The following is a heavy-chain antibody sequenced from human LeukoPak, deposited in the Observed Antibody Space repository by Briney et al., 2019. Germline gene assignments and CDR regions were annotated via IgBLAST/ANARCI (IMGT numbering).Heavy chain of an antibody. CDR3: VRGGGSLDD. CDR1: GDSVSSNSAG. J-gene: IGHJ4*02. D-gene: IGHD1-26*01. Sequence: SPTLSLTCAISGDSVSSNSAGWSWLRQSPSRGLEWLGRTYYRSKWYNDYAVSVKSRITINPDTSKNQFSLQLNSVTPEDTAVYYCVRGGGSLDDWGQGTLVTVSS. CDR2: TYYRSKWYN. V-gene: IGHV6-1*01.